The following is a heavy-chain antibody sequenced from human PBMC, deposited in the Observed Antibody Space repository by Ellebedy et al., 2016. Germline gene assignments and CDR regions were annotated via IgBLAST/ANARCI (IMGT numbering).Heavy chain of an antibody. CDR2: IIPIFGTA. CDR3: ARGFAMVRGVISGWFDP. V-gene: IGHV1-69*13. CDR1: GGTFSSYA. D-gene: IGHD3-10*01. J-gene: IGHJ5*02. Sequence: SVKVSCXASGGTFSSYAISWVRQAPGQGLEWMGGIIPIFGTANYAQKFQGRVTITADESTSTAYMELSSLRSEDTAVYYCARGFAMVRGVISGWFDPWGQGTLVTVSS.